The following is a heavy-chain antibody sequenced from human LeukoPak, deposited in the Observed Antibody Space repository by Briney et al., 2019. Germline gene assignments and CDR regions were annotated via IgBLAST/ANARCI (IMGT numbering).Heavy chain of an antibody. CDR3: ARDKYSGYDLDY. D-gene: IGHD5-12*01. CDR2: IWYDGSNK. V-gene: IGHV3-33*01. Sequence: GGSLRLSCAASGFTFSSYGMHRVGQAPGKGREWVAVIWYDGSNKHYADSVKGRFTISRDNSKNTLYLQMNSLRAEDTAVYYCARDKYSGYDLDYWGQGTLVTVSS. CDR1: GFTFSSYG. J-gene: IGHJ4*02.